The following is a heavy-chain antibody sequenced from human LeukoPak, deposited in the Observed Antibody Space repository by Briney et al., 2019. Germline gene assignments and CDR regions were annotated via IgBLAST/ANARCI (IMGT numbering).Heavy chain of an antibody. CDR1: GYSFTSYW. CDR2: IYPDDSNT. V-gene: IGHV5-51*01. Sequence: GESLKISCKGSGYSFTSYWIGWVRQLPGKGLEWMGIIYPDDSNTRYSPSFQGQVTISADKSISTAYLQWSSLKASDTAMYYCARRANSGWYGYWGQGTLVTVSS. CDR3: ARRANSGWYGY. D-gene: IGHD6-19*01. J-gene: IGHJ4*02.